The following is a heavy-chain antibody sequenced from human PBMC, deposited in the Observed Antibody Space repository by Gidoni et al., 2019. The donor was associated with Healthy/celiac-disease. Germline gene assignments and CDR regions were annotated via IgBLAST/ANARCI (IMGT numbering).Heavy chain of an antibody. CDR2: IKQDGSEK. Sequence: EVQLVESGGGLVQPGGSLRLSCAASGFTFSSYWTIWVRQAPGKGLEWVANIKQDGSEKAYVDSVKGRFTISRDNAKNSLYLQMNSLRAEDTAVYYCARDGGTHVTVTTHPRWYFDLWGRGTLVTVSS. V-gene: IGHV3-7*05. CDR1: GFTFSSYW. CDR3: ARDGGTHVTVTTHPRWYFDL. J-gene: IGHJ2*01. D-gene: IGHD4-17*01.